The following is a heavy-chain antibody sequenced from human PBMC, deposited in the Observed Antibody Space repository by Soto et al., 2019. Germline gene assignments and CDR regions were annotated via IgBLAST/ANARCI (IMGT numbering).Heavy chain of an antibody. CDR2: INHSGTT. V-gene: IGHV4-34*01. J-gene: IGHJ5*02. CDR3: ARGSRYYYDGSGRTWFDP. D-gene: IGHD3-22*01. Sequence: XETLSLTFSVSGGSFSSHYWSWIRQPPGKGLDWIGEINHSGTTDYNPSLKSRVTISLDMSKNQFSLKLTSVTAADTAVYYCARGSRYYYDGSGRTWFDPWGQGTLVTVSS. CDR1: GGSFSSHY.